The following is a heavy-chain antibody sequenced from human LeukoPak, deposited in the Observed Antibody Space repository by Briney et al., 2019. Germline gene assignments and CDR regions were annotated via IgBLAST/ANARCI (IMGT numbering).Heavy chain of an antibody. J-gene: IGHJ3*02. Sequence: PSETLSLTCTVSGGSISSYYWSWIRQPPGKGLEWSGYIYYSGSTNYNPSLKSRVTISVDTSKNQFSLKLSSVTAADTAVYYCASMGDYDAFDIWGQGTMVTVSS. CDR1: GGSISSYY. D-gene: IGHD4-17*01. CDR3: ASMGDYDAFDI. CDR2: IYYSGST. V-gene: IGHV4-59*01.